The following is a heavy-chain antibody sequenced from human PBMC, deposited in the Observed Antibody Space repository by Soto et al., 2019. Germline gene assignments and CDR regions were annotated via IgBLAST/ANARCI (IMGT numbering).Heavy chain of an antibody. CDR3: ATNFDY. J-gene: IGHJ4*02. CDR1: GFTFSSYG. CDR2: ISYDGSNK. V-gene: IGHV3-30*03. Sequence: GGSLRLSCAASGFTFSSYGMHWVRQAPGKGLEWVAVISYDGSNKYYADSVKGRFTISRDNSKSTLYLQINSLRTEDTAVYYCATNFDYWGQGTLVTVSS.